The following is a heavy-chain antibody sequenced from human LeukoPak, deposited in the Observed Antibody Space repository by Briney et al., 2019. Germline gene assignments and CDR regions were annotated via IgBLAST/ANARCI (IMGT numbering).Heavy chain of an antibody. J-gene: IGHJ6*04. Sequence: ASVKVSCTASGGTFSSYAISWVRQAPGQGLEWMGGIFPIFGTANYAQKFQGRVTITADESTSTAYMELSSLRSEDTAVYYCAGRGYSSSRGRNYYYYGMDVWGKGTTVTVSS. CDR1: GGTFSSYA. V-gene: IGHV1-69*13. CDR3: AGRGYSSSRGRNYYYYGMDV. CDR2: IFPIFGTA. D-gene: IGHD6-13*01.